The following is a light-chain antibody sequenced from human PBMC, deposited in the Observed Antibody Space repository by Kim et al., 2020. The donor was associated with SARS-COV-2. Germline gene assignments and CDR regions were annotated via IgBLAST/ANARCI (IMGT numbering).Light chain of an antibody. CDR2: AAS. CDR3: QKYNTAPWT. Sequence: ASVGDRVPITCRASQDIANSLAWSQQKPGTVPKLLIYAASTLQSGVPSRFSGSGSGTEFTLTIGSLQTEDVATYYCQKYNTAPWTFGPGTKVDIK. J-gene: IGKJ1*01. V-gene: IGKV1-27*01. CDR1: QDIANS.